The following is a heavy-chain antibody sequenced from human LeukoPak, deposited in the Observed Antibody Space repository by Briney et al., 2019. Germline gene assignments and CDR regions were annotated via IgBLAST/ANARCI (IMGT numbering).Heavy chain of an antibody. J-gene: IGHJ4*02. D-gene: IGHD6-19*01. V-gene: IGHV3-23*01. CDR2: ISGSGGST. Sequence: GGSLRLSCAASGLTSDCCAMSWVRQAPGKGLEWVSAISGSGGSTYYADSVKGRFTISRDNSKNTLYLQMNSLRAENAATYYCAARPTSAAVAPSDYWGQGTLVTVSS. CDR3: AARPTSAAVAPSDY. CDR1: GLTSDCCA.